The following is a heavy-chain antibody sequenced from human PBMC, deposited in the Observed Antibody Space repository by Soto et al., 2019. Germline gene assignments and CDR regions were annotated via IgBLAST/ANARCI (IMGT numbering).Heavy chain of an antibody. CDR1: GYTLIKYY. J-gene: IGHJ3*02. CDR2: INPSGGST. D-gene: IGHD4-17*01. V-gene: IGHV1-46*01. CDR3: ARRVRSGYGGNGLDAFDI. Sequence: ASVKVSCKASGYTLIKYYIHWMRQAPGQGLEWMGLINPSGGSTTYAQKFQGRVTMTRDTSTSTVYMDLSSLKSEDTAVYYCARRVRSGYGGNGLDAFDIWG.